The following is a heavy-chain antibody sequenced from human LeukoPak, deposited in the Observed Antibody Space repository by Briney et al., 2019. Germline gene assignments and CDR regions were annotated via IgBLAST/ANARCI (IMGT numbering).Heavy chain of an antibody. CDR1: GGSISSYY. J-gene: IGHJ4*02. D-gene: IGHD3-22*01. V-gene: IGHV4-59*01. Sequence: SETLSLTCTVSGGSISSYYWSWIRQPPGKGLEWIGYIYYSGSTNYNPSLKSRVTISVDTSKNQFSLKLSSVPGADTAVYYGARGREEFYYDSSGYYYFDKWGKGNVVSVSS. CDR3: ARGREEFYYDSSGYYYFDK. CDR2: IYYSGST.